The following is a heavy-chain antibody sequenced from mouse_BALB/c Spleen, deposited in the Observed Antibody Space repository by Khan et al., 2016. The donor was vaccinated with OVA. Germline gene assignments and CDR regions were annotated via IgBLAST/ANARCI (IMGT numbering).Heavy chain of an antibody. Sequence: EVKLEVSGPGLVKPSQSLSLTCTVTGYSITSDYAWNWIRQFPGNKLEWMGFISYSGNTNYNPSLKSRISITRDTSENQLFLQLNSVTTEDTATYYCARVYGGDIDYWGQGTTLTVSS. D-gene: IGHD3-3*01. CDR3: ARVYGGDIDY. CDR1: GYSITSDYA. J-gene: IGHJ2*01. V-gene: IGHV3-2*02. CDR2: ISYSGNT.